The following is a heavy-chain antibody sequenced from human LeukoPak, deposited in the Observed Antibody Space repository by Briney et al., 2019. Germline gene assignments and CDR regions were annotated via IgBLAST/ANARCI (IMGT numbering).Heavy chain of an antibody. CDR1: GGSISPYY. V-gene: IGHV4-59*08. J-gene: IGHJ4*02. D-gene: IGHD5-18*01. CDR2: IYYSGST. Sequence: SETLSLTCTVSGGSISPYYWSWIRQPPGKGLEWSGYIYYSGSTTYTPSLKTRVTISVDTSKNQFSLKLSSVTAADTAVYYCARSVYRHSYGSKFDYWGQGTLVTVSS. CDR3: ARSVYRHSYGSKFDY.